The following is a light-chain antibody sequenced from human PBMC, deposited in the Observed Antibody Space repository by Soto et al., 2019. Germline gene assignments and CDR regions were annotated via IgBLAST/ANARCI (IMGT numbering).Light chain of an antibody. CDR3: QQSYSSPRT. CDR2: AAS. Sequence: DIQMTQSPSSXSASVADRVTITCRASQSIRRSLNWYQQKPGKAPKLLIYAASSLPSGVPSRFSGSGYGTDFTLTITSLQSEDFAIYYCQQSYSSPRTFGQGTKVDIK. J-gene: IGKJ1*01. CDR1: QSIRRS. V-gene: IGKV1-39*01.